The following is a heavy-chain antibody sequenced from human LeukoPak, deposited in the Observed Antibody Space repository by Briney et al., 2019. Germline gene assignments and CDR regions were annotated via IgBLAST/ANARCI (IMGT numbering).Heavy chain of an antibody. CDR1: GFTFSHYA. CDR3: ARIDADSSSWYNGFDI. V-gene: IGHV3-23*01. J-gene: IGHJ3*02. CDR2: ITGNGRNT. D-gene: IGHD1-14*01. Sequence: GGSLRLSCEASGFTFSHYAMTWVRQAPGKGLEWVSTITGNGRNTYYADSVKGRFTISRDDSKNTVFLQMNSVRAEDTAVYYCARIDADSSSWYNGFDIWGQGTMVTVSS.